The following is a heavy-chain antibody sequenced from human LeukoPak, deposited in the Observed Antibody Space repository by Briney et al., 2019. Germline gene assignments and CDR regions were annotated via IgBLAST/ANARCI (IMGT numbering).Heavy chain of an antibody. CDR1: GVSISSSNSY. CDR2: IYYTGNT. CDR3: ARVHSSGWYGLTTSYYFDY. Sequence: SETLSLTCTVSGVSISSSNSYWGWIRQPPGKGLEWIGSIYYTGNTYYNASLKSRVTISVDTSKNQFSLKLSSVTAADTGVYYCARVHSSGWYGLTTSYYFDYWGQGTLVTVSS. D-gene: IGHD6-19*01. V-gene: IGHV4-39*07. J-gene: IGHJ4*02.